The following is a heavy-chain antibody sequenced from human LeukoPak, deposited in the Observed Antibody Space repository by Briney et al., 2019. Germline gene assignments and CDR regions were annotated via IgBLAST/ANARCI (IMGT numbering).Heavy chain of an antibody. Sequence: GASAKVSCKVSGYTLTELSMHWVRQAPGKGLEWMGGFDPEDGETIYAQKFQGRVTMTEDTSTDTAYMELSSLRSEDTAVYYCATGDLGFGAPAPFDYWGQGTLVTVSS. CDR3: ATGDLGFGAPAPFDY. D-gene: IGHD3-10*01. CDR1: GYTLTELS. J-gene: IGHJ4*02. CDR2: FDPEDGET. V-gene: IGHV1-24*01.